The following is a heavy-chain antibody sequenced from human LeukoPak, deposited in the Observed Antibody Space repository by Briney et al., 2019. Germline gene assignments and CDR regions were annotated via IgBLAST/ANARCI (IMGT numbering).Heavy chain of an antibody. Sequence: SETLSLTCTVSGGSISSSSYYWGWIRQPPGKGLEWIGSIYYSGSTYYNPSLKSRITISVDTSKNHFSLKLSSVTAADTAVYYCARGGIDIVVVPAAKYNWFDPWGQGTLVTVSS. CDR2: IYYSGST. CDR1: GGSISSSSYY. D-gene: IGHD2-2*01. CDR3: ARGGIDIVVVPAAKYNWFDP. J-gene: IGHJ5*02. V-gene: IGHV4-39*02.